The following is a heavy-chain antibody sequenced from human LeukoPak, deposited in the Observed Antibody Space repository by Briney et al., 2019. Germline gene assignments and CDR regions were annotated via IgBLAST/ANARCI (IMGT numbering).Heavy chain of an antibody. CDR1: GFTFSNYA. CDR2: ISDDGSRQ. V-gene: IGHV3-30-3*01. CDR3: VKDRTGTYTLDY. J-gene: IGHJ4*02. D-gene: IGHD3-10*01. Sequence: KPGGSLRLSCAATGFTFSNYAIHWGRKAPGKGLEWVAFISDDGSRQHYADSVKGRFTISRDNSKNTLNLQMNSLRAEDTAVYYCVKDRTGTYTLDYWGQGTLVTVSS.